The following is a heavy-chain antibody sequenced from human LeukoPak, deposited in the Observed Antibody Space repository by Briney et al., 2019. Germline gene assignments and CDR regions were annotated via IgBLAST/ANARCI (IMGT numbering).Heavy chain of an antibody. CDR1: GGSISSGGYY. V-gene: IGHV4-31*03. Sequence: PSETLSLTCTVSGGSISSGGYYWSWIRQHPGKGLEWIGYIYYSGSTYYNPSLKSRVTISVDTSKNQFSLKLSSVTAADTAVYYCARSGSGSGSYSWLFRLPPSGYYGMDVWGQGTTVTVSS. CDR2: IYYSGST. J-gene: IGHJ6*02. CDR3: ARSGSGSGSYSWLFRLPPSGYYGMDV. D-gene: IGHD3-10*01.